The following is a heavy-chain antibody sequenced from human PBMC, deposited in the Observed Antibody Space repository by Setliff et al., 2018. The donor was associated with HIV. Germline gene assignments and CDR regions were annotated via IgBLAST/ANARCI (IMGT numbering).Heavy chain of an antibody. D-gene: IGHD3-22*01. V-gene: IGHV3-48*03. CDR1: GFTFSSYE. CDR2: ISSSGGTI. J-gene: IGHJ4*02. CDR3: ARAYNVYDYRFDSSGYDY. Sequence: GGSLRLSCAASGFTFSSYEMNWVRQAPGKGLEWVSYISSSGGTIYYADSVKGRFTISRDNAKNSLYLQMNSLRAEDTAVYYCARAYNVYDYRFDSSGYDYWGQGTLVTVSS.